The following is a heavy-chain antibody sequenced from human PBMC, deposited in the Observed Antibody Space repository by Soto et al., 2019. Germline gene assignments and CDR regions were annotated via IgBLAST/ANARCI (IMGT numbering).Heavy chain of an antibody. Sequence: EVQLLESGGGLVQPGGSLRLSCVASGFPFSSYAMSWVRQTPGRGLECVSSISSGSNTYYTDSVRGRFTISRDNSKNSLYLQMGSLRADDTALYYCAKASATGKSDGMDVWGQGTTVSVSS. CDR3: AKASATGKSDGMDV. J-gene: IGHJ6*02. D-gene: IGHD7-27*01. CDR1: GFPFSSYA. V-gene: IGHV3-23*01. CDR2: ISSGSNT.